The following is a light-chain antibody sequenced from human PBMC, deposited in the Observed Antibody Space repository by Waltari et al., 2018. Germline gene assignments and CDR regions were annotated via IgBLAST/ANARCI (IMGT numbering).Light chain of an antibody. CDR1: QSVSKY. Sequence: EIVLTQSPGTLSLSPGERATLSCRASQSVSKYLAWYQQKPGQAPRLLLYHASTRATGIPDRFSGSGSGTDFSLTISRLEPEDFAVYYCQKYESLPATFGQGTKVEIK. J-gene: IGKJ1*01. V-gene: IGKV3-20*01. CDR2: HAS. CDR3: QKYESLPAT.